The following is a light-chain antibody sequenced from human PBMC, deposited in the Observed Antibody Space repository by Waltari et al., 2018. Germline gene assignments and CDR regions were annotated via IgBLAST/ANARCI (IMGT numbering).Light chain of an antibody. CDR2: DAS. J-gene: IGKJ1*01. CDR3: KQRSSWWT. Sequence: EIVLTQSPATLSLSPGERATLSCRASQSVSSYLAWYQQRPGQAPRLLIYDASIRATGIPARFSGSWSGTYVTFTISSLEPEDFAVYYCKQRSSWWTFGQGTKVEIK. V-gene: IGKV3-11*01. CDR1: QSVSSY.